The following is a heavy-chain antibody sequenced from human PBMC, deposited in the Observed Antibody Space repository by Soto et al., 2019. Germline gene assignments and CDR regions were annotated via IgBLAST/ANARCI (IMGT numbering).Heavy chain of an antibody. CDR1: GGSISSSNW. J-gene: IGHJ3*02. V-gene: IGHV4-4*02. CDR3: ARGEWLVGSGDAFDI. CDR2: IYHSGST. Sequence: SETLSLTCAVSGGSISSSNWWSWVRQPPGKGLEWIGEIYHSGSTNYNPSLKSRVTISVDKSKNQFSLKLSSVTAADTAVYYCARGEWLVGSGDAFDIWGQGTMVTVSS. D-gene: IGHD6-19*01.